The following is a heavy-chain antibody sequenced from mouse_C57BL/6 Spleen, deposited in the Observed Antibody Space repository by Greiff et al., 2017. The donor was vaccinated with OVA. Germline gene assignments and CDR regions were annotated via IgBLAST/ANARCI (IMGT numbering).Heavy chain of an antibody. V-gene: IGHV3-6*01. CDR2: ISYDGSN. D-gene: IGHD2-1*01. CDR1: GYSITSGYY. J-gene: IGHJ2*01. CDR3: ARVGNFSFDY. Sequence: DVQLQESGPGLVKPSQSLSLTCSVTGYSITSGYYWNWIRQFPGNKLEWMGYISYDGSNNYNPSLKNRISITRDTSKNQFFLKLNSVTTEDTATYYCARVGNFSFDYWGQGTTLTVSS.